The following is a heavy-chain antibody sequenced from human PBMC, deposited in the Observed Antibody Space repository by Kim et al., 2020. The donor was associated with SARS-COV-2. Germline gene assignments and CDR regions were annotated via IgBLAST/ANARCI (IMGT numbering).Heavy chain of an antibody. V-gene: IGHV4-34*01. D-gene: IGHD6-13*01. CDR3: ARDVAAAGTSNIDY. CDR1: GGSFSGYY. J-gene: IGHJ4*02. Sequence: SETLSLTCAVYGGSFSGYYWSWIRQPPGKGLEWIGEINHSGSTNYNPSLKSRVTISVDTSKNQFSLKLSSVTAADTAVYYCARDVAAAGTSNIDYWGQGT. CDR2: INHSGST.